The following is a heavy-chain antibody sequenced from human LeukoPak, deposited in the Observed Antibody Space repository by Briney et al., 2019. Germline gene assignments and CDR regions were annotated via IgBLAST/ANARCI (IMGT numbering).Heavy chain of an antibody. CDR2: ISSSSSTI. CDR3: ARDLTYYYDSSASY. V-gene: IGHV3-48*01. D-gene: IGHD3-22*01. CDR1: GFTFSSYS. Sequence: GGSLRLSCAASGFTFSSYSMNWVRQAPGKGLEWVSYISSSSSTIHYADSVKGRFTISRDNVKNSLYLQMNSLRAEDTAVYYCARDLTYYYDSSASYWGQGTLVTVSS. J-gene: IGHJ1*01.